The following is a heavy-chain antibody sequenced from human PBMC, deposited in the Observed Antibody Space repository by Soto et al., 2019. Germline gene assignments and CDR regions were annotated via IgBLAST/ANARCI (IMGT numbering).Heavy chain of an antibody. CDR2: ISYDGSNK. J-gene: IGHJ6*02. D-gene: IGHD1-26*01. CDR1: GFTFSSYG. CDR3: AKDRVGYYYYGMDV. Sequence: QVPLVESGGGVVQPGRSLRLSCAASGFTFSSYGMHWVRQAPGKGLEWVAVISYDGSNKYYADSVKGRFTISRDNSKNTLYLQMNSLRAEDTAVYYCAKDRVGYYYYGMDVWGQGTTVTVSS. V-gene: IGHV3-30*18.